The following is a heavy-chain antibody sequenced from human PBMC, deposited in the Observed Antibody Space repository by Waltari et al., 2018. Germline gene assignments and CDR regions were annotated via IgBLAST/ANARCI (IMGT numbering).Heavy chain of an antibody. D-gene: IGHD1-7*01. Sequence: RLSCAASGFTFSNSPMSWVRRAPGKGLEWVSVISGGAATTVYADSVRGRFTISRDNSKNTLYLQMNSLRAEDTAVYHCAKPAMTGTKEGMDVWGQGTTVTVSS. V-gene: IGHV3-23*01. CDR1: GFTFSNSP. CDR2: ISGGAATT. CDR3: AKPAMTGTKEGMDV. J-gene: IGHJ6*02.